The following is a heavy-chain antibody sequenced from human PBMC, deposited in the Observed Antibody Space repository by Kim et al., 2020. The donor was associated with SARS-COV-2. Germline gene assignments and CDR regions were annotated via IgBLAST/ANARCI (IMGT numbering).Heavy chain of an antibody. CDR2: IYYSGST. D-gene: IGHD6-19*01. Sequence: SETLSLTCTVSGGSISSGGYYWSWIRQHPGKGLEWIGYIYYSGSTYYNPSLKSRVTISVDTSKNQFSLKLSSVTAADTAVYYCARDRVRDSSGWGYYYYGMDVWGQGTTVTVSS. CDR1: GGSISSGGYY. V-gene: IGHV4-31*03. CDR3: ARDRVRDSSGWGYYYYGMDV. J-gene: IGHJ6*02.